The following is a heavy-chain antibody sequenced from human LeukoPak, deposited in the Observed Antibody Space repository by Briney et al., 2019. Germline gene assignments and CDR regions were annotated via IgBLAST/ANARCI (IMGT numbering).Heavy chain of an antibody. V-gene: IGHV3-48*03. J-gene: IGHJ4*02. CDR1: GFTFSSYE. CDR3: ARTMWGFDY. CDR2: ISSSGSTI. D-gene: IGHD7-27*01. Sequence: QPGGSLRLSCAASGFTFSSYEMNWVRQAPGKGLEWVSYISSSGSTIYYADSVKGRFTISRDNAKRSLFLQMNSLRVEDTAVYYCARTMWGFDYWGQGTLVTVSS.